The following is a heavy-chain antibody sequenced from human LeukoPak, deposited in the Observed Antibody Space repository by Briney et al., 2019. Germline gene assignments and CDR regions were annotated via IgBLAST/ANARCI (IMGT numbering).Heavy chain of an antibody. CDR2: IYYSGST. D-gene: IGHD6-13*01. J-gene: IGHJ4*02. Sequence: SETLSLTCTVSGGSISSSSYYWGWIRQPPGKGLEWIGSIYYSGSTYYNPSLKSRVTISVDTSKNQFSLKLSSVTAADTAVYYCARGMSIAEPNWGQGTLVTVSS. CDR1: GGSISSSSYY. V-gene: IGHV4-39*01. CDR3: ARGMSIAEPN.